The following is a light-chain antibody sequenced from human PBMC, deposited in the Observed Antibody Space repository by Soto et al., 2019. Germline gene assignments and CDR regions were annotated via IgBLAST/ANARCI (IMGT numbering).Light chain of an antibody. J-gene: IGKJ2*01. CDR2: DAS. CDR1: QTITTY. Sequence: DIHLTQSPLSVSASVGDRVTITCRASQTITTYLNWYQQRPGRAPKLLIYDASTLQTGVPSTFSGSGSGTDFTLTVSSLHPDDVATYYCQQSYTTPYTFGQGTKLEI. V-gene: IGKV1-39*01. CDR3: QQSYTTPYT.